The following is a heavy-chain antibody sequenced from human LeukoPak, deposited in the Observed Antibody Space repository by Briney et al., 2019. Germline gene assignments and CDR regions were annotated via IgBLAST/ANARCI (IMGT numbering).Heavy chain of an antibody. V-gene: IGHV1-2*02. J-gene: IGHJ4*02. Sequence: ASVKVSSKASGYTFSVYYLHWVRQAPGQGLEWMGWINPNSGDTNYAQKFQGTVTMTRDTSISTAYMELSRLRSDDTAVYYCARGGYCSSRGCFTIDYWGQGTLVTVSS. CDR2: INPNSGDT. CDR1: GYTFSVYY. CDR3: ARGGYCSSRGCFTIDY. D-gene: IGHD2-2*01.